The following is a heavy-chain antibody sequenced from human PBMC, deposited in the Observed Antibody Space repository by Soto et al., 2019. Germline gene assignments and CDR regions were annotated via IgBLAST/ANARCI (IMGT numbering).Heavy chain of an antibody. Sequence: PGGSLRLSCAASGFTFDDYAMHWVRQAPGKGLEWVSGISWNSGSIGYADSVKGRFTISRDNAKNSLYLQMNSLRAEDTALYYCAKDIPLRRYTMIVAWAFDIWGQGTMVTVSS. J-gene: IGHJ3*02. V-gene: IGHV3-9*01. D-gene: IGHD3-22*01. CDR1: GFTFDDYA. CDR3: AKDIPLRRYTMIVAWAFDI. CDR2: ISWNSGSI.